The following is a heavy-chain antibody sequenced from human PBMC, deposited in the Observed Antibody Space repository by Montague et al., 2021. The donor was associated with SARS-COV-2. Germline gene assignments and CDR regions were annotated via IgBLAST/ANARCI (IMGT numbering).Heavy chain of an antibody. CDR1: GDSVSSDTAA. V-gene: IGHV6-1*01. CDR3: AREYLGLDAMDV. Sequence: CAISGDSVSSDTAAWNWIRQSPSRGLEWLGRTYYRSRWYNDYAVSVKSRITLNPETSKNQFSLQMEYVTSEDTAVYYCAREYLGLDAMDVWGQGTTVIVSS. D-gene: IGHD3/OR15-3a*01. J-gene: IGHJ6*02. CDR2: TYYRSRWYN.